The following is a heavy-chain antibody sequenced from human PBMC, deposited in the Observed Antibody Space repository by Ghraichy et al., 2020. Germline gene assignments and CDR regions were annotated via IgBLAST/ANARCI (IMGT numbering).Heavy chain of an antibody. Sequence: GGSLRLSCAASGFTFSSYAMSWVRQAPGKGLEWVSAISGSSGNTYYADSVRGRFAISRDNSKNTLYLQMNSLRAEDMAVYYCAKPFSIVVVTFDYWGQGTLVTVSS. D-gene: IGHD2-2*01. J-gene: IGHJ4*02. V-gene: IGHV3-23*01. CDR3: AKPFSIVVVTFDY. CDR2: ISGSSGNT. CDR1: GFTFSSYA.